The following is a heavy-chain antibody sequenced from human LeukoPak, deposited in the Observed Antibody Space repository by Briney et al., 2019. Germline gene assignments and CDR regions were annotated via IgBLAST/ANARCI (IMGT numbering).Heavy chain of an antibody. CDR3: ARILGGIDY. D-gene: IGHD3-10*01. J-gene: IGHJ4*02. V-gene: IGHV3-23*01. CDR1: GFTFTNYA. CDR2: ITDSGGDT. Sequence: PGGSLRLSCAASGFTFTNYAMSWVRQAPGKGLEWISAITDSGGDTYHADSVKGRFTISGDNSKNTLYLQMNSLRAEDTAVYYCARILGGIDYWGQGTLVTVSS.